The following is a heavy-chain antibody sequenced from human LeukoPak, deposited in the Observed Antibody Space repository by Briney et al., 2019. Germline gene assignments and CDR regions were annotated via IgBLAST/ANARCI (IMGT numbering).Heavy chain of an antibody. CDR3: AKGVWNYYDTPFDY. CDR1: GFTFDDYA. V-gene: IGHV3-9*01. D-gene: IGHD3-22*01. Sequence: GGSLRLSCAASGFTFDDYAMHWVRQAPGKGLEWVSGISWNSGSIGYADSVKGRFTISRGNAKNSLYLQMNSLRAEDTALYYCAKGVWNYYDTPFDYWGQGTLVTVSS. CDR2: ISWNSGSI. J-gene: IGHJ4*02.